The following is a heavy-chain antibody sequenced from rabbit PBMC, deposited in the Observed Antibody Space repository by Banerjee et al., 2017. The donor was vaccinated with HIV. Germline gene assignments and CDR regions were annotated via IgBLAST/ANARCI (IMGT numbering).Heavy chain of an antibody. CDR2: INTGSGST. V-gene: IGHV1S45*01. CDR3: ARDSAGREDFNL. D-gene: IGHD4-1*01. CDR1: GFSFSNKYV. J-gene: IGHJ4*01. Sequence: QEQLEESGGGLVKPEGSLTLTCKASGFSFSNKYVMSWVRQAPGKGLEWIGYINTGSGSTDYASWAKGRFTISKTSSTTVTLQMTSLTAADTATYFCARDSAGREDFNLWGPGTLVTVS.